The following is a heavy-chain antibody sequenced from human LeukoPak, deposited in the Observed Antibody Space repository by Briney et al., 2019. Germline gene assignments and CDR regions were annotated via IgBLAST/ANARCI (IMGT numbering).Heavy chain of an antibody. V-gene: IGHV3-23*01. D-gene: IGHD2-15*01. CDR3: ARGYCSGGSCYAARWWFAP. Sequence: GGPLRLSCATSGFTFSNYAMSWVRQAPGKGLEWVSIISDSAVGTYYTDSVKGRFTISRDNSKNTLYLQMNSLRAEDTAVYYCARGYCSGGSCYAARWWFAPWGKGTLVTVSS. J-gene: IGHJ5*02. CDR1: GFTFSNYA. CDR2: ISDSAVGT.